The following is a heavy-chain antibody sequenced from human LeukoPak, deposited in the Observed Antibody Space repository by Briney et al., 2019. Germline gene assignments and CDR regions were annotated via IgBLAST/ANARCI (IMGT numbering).Heavy chain of an antibody. V-gene: IGHV4-39*07. CDR3: ASFRPPSLPSG. CDR2: IYYSGST. CDR1: GGSISSSSYY. J-gene: IGHJ4*02. Sequence: TPSETLSLTCAVSGGSISSSSYYWGWIRQPPGKGLEWIGSIYYSGSTNYNPSLKSRVTLSVDTSKKQFSLKLSSVTAADTAVYYCASFRPPSLPSGWGQGTLVTVSS.